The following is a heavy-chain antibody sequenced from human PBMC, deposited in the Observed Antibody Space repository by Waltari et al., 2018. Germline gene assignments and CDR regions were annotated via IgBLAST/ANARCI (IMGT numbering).Heavy chain of an antibody. V-gene: IGHV3-48*03. Sequence: EVQLVEYGGCLVQPGGSLRLSCGVAGLTFSSYEMNWVLQAPGKGLEWVSYISSSGSTIYYADSVKGRFTISRDNAKNSLYLQMNSLRAEDTAVYYCARDSPGMVYAICDYWGQGTLVTVSS. CDR3: ARDSPGMVYAICDY. D-gene: IGHD2-8*01. CDR1: GLTFSSYE. J-gene: IGHJ4*02. CDR2: ISSSGSTI.